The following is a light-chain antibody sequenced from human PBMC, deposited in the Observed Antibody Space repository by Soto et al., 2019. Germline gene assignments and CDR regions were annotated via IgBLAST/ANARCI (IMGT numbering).Light chain of an antibody. Sequence: DIVLTQSPGTPSLSPGERATLSCRASQSVSGNYFAWYQQKPGQAPRLLIYAVSGRATGIPDRFSGSGSGTDFTLTISRLEPEDFAVYYCQQYGSSPGTFGQGTKLEIK. J-gene: IGKJ2*01. CDR1: QSVSGNY. CDR2: AVS. CDR3: QQYGSSPGT. V-gene: IGKV3-20*01.